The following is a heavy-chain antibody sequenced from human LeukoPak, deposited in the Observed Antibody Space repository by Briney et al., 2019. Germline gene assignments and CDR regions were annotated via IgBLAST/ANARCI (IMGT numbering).Heavy chain of an antibody. D-gene: IGHD3-22*01. CDR3: AREDAYYYDSSGYLDY. CDR2: INPNSGGT. CDR1: GYTFTGYY. Sequence: ASVKVSCKASGYTFTGYYMHWVRQAPGQGLEWMGWINPNSGGTNYAQKFQGRVTMTRDTSTSTVYMELSSLRSEDTAVYYCAREDAYYYDSSGYLDYWGQGTLVTVSS. V-gene: IGHV1-2*02. J-gene: IGHJ4*02.